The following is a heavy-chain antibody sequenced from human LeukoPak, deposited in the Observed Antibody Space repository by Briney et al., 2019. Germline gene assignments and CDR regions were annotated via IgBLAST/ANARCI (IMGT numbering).Heavy chain of an antibody. D-gene: IGHD2/OR15-2a*01. V-gene: IGHV4-59*08. J-gene: IGHJ4*02. Sequence: SETLSLTCTVSGGSISSYYWSWIRQPPGKGLEWIGYIYYSGSTNYNPSLKSRVTISVDTSKNQFSLKLSSVTAADTAVYYCARTSMASGEVDYWGQGTLVTVSS. CDR1: GGSISSYY. CDR2: IYYSGST. CDR3: ARTSMASGEVDY.